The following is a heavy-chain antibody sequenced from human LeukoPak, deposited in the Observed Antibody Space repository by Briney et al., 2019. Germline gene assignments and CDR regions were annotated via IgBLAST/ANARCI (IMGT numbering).Heavy chain of an antibody. D-gene: IGHD1-26*01. CDR2: INSDGSST. Sequence: GGSLRLSCAASGFTFSSYWMHWVRQAPGKGLVWVSRINSDGSSTSYADSVKGRFTISRDNAKNTLYLQMNSLRAEDTAVYYRAKGKHDIWEFLLHHALDIWGQGTMVTVSS. CDR3: AKGKHDIWEFLLHHALDI. V-gene: IGHV3-74*01. J-gene: IGHJ3*02. CDR1: GFTFSSYW.